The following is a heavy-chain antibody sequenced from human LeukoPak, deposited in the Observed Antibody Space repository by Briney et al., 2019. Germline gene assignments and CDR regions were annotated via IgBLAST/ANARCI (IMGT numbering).Heavy chain of an antibody. V-gene: IGHV1-69*06. J-gene: IGHJ6*01. CDR3: ASGIMFGTTGTTHPKKYYYYGMDV. Sequence: SVNVSCKASLGTLSSYAISWVRQAPGQGLEWMGGIIPIFGTANYAQKFQGRVTITADKSTSTAYMELSSLRSEDTAVYYCASGIMFGTTGTTHPKKYYYYGMDVWGKGATVTVGS. CDR1: LGTLSSYA. CDR2: IIPIFGTA. D-gene: IGHD1-1*01.